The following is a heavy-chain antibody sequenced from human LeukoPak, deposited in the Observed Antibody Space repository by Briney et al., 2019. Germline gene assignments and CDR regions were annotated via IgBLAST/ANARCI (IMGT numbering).Heavy chain of an antibody. CDR3: ARDRWLQSRRGNFDY. J-gene: IGHJ4*02. CDR2: INHSGST. CDR1: GGSFSGYY. Sequence: SETLSLTGAVHGGSFSGYYWSWIRQPPGKGLEWIGEINHSGSTNYNPSLKSRVTISVDTSKNQFSLKLSSVTAADTAVYYCARDRWLQSRRGNFDYWGQGTLVTVSS. D-gene: IGHD5-24*01. V-gene: IGHV4-34*01.